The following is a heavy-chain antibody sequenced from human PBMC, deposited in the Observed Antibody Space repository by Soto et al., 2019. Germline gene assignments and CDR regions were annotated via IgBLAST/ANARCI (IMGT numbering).Heavy chain of an antibody. J-gene: IGHJ6*02. D-gene: IGHD6-6*01. CDR3: AKGYSSSSGYYYYGMDV. CDR1: GFTFSSYA. CDR2: ISGSGGST. V-gene: IGHV3-23*01. Sequence: GESLTLSCAASGFTFSSYAMSWVRQAPGEGLEWVSAISGSGGSTYYADSVKGRFTISRDNSKNTLYLQMNSLRAEDTAVYYCAKGYSSSSGYYYYGMDVWGQGTTVTVSS.